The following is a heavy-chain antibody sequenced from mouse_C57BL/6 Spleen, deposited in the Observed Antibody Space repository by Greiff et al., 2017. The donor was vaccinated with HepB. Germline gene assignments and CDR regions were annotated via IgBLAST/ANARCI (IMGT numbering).Heavy chain of an antibody. Sequence: EVQVVESGPGLVKPSQSLSLTCSVTGYSITSGYYWNWIRQFPGNKLEWMGYISYDGSNNYNPSLKNRISITRDTSKNQFFLKLNSVTTEDTATYYCAISTMDYWGQGTSVTVSS. CDR3: AISTMDY. J-gene: IGHJ4*01. CDR2: ISYDGSN. V-gene: IGHV3-6*01. CDR1: GYSITSGYY.